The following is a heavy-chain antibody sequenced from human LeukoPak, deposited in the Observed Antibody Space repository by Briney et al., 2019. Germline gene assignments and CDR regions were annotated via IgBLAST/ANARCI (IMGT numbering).Heavy chain of an antibody. V-gene: IGHV3-21*01. D-gene: IGHD3-9*01. CDR3: ARGHYDVLAASYKWTPDY. J-gene: IGHJ4*02. CDR2: ITSGGDYI. CDR1: GYSFSSHA. Sequence: GGSLRLSCAASGYSFSSHAMHWVRQAPGKGLEWVSSITSGGDYIYYADSVKGRFTTSRDNAKNSLSLQLNSLRVEDTAVYYCARGHYDVLAASYKWTPDYWGQGTLVTVSS.